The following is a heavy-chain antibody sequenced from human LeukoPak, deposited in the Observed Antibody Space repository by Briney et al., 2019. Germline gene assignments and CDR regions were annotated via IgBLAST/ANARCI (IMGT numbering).Heavy chain of an antibody. V-gene: IGHV3-66*01. CDR2: IYNGDET. D-gene: IGHD5-24*01. CDR3: AMATRWLSFDY. CDR1: GFIVSSSY. Sequence: GGSLRLSCAASGFIVSSSYMSWVRQAPGRGPEWVSTIYNGDETSYTDSVKGRFTVSRDNSNNTLYLQMNSLRAEDTAVYYCAMATRWLSFDYWGQGTLVTVSS. J-gene: IGHJ4*02.